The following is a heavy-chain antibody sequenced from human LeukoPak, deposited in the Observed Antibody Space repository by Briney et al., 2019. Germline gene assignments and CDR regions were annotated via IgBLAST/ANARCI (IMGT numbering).Heavy chain of an antibody. V-gene: IGHV1-18*01. CDR3: ARDLNYVTLGYNILAGVGYYFDY. CDR2: ISPRNGNT. CDR1: GYTFTMYG. Sequence: ASVKVSCQTSGYTFTMYGVSRVRQAPGRGLQWLGWISPRNGNTAYAQDLQGRVTMTTDTSTTTAYLELRSLRSDDTAIYYCARDLNYVTLGYNILAGVGYYFDYWGHGSLVTVSS. J-gene: IGHJ4*03. D-gene: IGHD3-9*01.